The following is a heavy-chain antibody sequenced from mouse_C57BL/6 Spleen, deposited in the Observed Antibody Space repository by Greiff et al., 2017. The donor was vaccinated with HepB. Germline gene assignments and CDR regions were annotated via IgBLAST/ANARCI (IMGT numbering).Heavy chain of an antibody. V-gene: IGHV14-3*01. CDR2: IDPANGNT. Sequence: EVQLQESVAELVRPGASVKLSCTASGFNIKNTYMHWVKQRPEQGLEWIGRIDPANGNTKYAPKFQGKATITADTSSNTAYLQLSSLTSEDTAIYYCARGPYYYGSSKDFDYWGQGTTLTVSS. CDR3: ARGPYYYGSSKDFDY. D-gene: IGHD1-1*01. CDR1: GFNIKNTY. J-gene: IGHJ2*01.